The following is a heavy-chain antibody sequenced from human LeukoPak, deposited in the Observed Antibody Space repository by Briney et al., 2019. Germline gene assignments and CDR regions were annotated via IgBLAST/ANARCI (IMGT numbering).Heavy chain of an antibody. CDR1: GDSISSGSYY. Sequence: PSETLSLTCTVSGDSISSGSYYWGWIRQPPGKALEWIASIYYSGSTYYNPSLKSRVTISVDTSKNQFSLKLSSVTAADTAMYYCARGAWVSMAHEKGIVVVPAAIRPFDYWGQGTLVTVSS. D-gene: IGHD2-2*02. CDR3: ARGAWVSMAHEKGIVVVPAAIRPFDY. J-gene: IGHJ4*02. CDR2: IYYSGST. V-gene: IGHV4-39*01.